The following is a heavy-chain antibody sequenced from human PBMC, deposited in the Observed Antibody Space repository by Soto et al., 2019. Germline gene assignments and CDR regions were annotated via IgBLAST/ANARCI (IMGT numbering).Heavy chain of an antibody. J-gene: IGHJ4*02. D-gene: IGHD3-10*01. CDR2: IIPILGIA. Sequence: ASVKVSCKASGGTFSSYTISWVRQAPGQGLEWMGRIIPILGIANYAQKFQGRVTITADKSTSTAYMELSSLRSEDTAVYYCARDIRGDGYFDYWGQGTLVTVSS. V-gene: IGHV1-69*04. CDR1: GGTFSSYT. CDR3: ARDIRGDGYFDY.